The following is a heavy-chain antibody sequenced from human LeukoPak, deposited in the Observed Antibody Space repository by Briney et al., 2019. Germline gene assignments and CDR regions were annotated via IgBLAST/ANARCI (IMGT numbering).Heavy chain of an antibody. V-gene: IGHV3-30*03. CDR3: ARGSGYLETFDY. CDR2: ISYDGSNK. J-gene: IGHJ4*02. Sequence: PGGSLRLSCAASGFTFSRYGMHWVRQAPGKGLERVAVISYDGSNKYYADSVKGRFTISRDNSRNTLYLQMNSLRAEDTAVYYCARGSGYLETFDYWGQGTLVTVSS. CDR1: GFTFSRYG. D-gene: IGHD3-22*01.